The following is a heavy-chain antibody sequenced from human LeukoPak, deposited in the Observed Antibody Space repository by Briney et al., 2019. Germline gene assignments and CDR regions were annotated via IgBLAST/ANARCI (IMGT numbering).Heavy chain of an antibody. D-gene: IGHD5-18*01. CDR3: ARASDTAMVTVFDY. J-gene: IGHJ4*02. Sequence: GGSLRLSCAASGFTFSDYYMSWIRQAPGKGLEWVSYISSSGSTIYYADSVKGRFTISRDNAKNSLYLQMNSLRAEDTVVYYCARASDTAMVTVFDYWGQGTLVTVSS. CDR2: ISSSGSTI. CDR1: GFTFSDYY. V-gene: IGHV3-11*01.